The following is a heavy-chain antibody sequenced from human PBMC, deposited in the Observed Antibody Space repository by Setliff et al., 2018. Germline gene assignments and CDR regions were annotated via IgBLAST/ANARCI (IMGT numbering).Heavy chain of an antibody. CDR1: GFTFSSYA. CDR2: ISGSGGST. J-gene: IGHJ6*02. D-gene: IGHD6-13*01. Sequence: AGGSLRLSCAASGFTFSSYAMSWVRQAPGKGLEWVSAISGSGGSTYYADSVKGRFTISRDNSKNTLYLQMNSLRAEDTAVYYCAKFRQQLTWGYYYYGMDVWGQGTTVTVSS. V-gene: IGHV3-23*01. CDR3: AKFRQQLTWGYYYYGMDV.